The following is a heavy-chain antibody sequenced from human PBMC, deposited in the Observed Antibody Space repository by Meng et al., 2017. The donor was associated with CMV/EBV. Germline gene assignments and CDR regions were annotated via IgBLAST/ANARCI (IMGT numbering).Heavy chain of an antibody. CDR3: ARDRRYCNSTSCYQPPYYYYYGMDV. V-gene: IGHV1-46*01. Sequence: ASVKVSCKASGYTFTSYYMHWVRQAPGQGLEWMGIINPSGGSTSYAQKFQGRVTMTRDTSTSTVYMELSSLRSEDTAVYYCARDRRYCNSTSCYQPPYYYYYGMDVWGQGTTVTVSS. J-gene: IGHJ6*02. CDR2: INPSGGST. CDR1: GYTFTSYY. D-gene: IGHD2-2*01.